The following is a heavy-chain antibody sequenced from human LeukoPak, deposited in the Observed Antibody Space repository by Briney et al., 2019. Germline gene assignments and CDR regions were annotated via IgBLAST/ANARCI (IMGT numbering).Heavy chain of an antibody. CDR3: AREAVAGTLYYYYGMDV. Sequence: GGSLRLSCAASGFTFSSYEMNWVRQAPGKGLEWVSYISSSGSTIYYADSVKGRFTISRDNSKNTLYLQINSLRAEDTAVYYCAREAVAGTLYYYYGMDVWGQGTTVTVSS. CDR2: ISSSGSTI. J-gene: IGHJ6*02. V-gene: IGHV3-48*03. D-gene: IGHD6-19*01. CDR1: GFTFSSYE.